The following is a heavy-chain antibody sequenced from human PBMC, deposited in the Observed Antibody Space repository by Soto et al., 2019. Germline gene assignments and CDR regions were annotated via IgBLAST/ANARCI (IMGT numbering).Heavy chain of an antibody. CDR1: VFPFSSYA. V-gene: IGHV3-23*01. CDR2: ISGSGGST. CDR3: ARRGPGTYFDY. J-gene: IGHJ4*02. D-gene: IGHD6-13*01. Sequence: GGSLSLSCAASVFPFSSYAMNWVRQAPGKGLEWVSVISGSGGSTYYADSVKGRFTISRDNSKNTLYLQMNSLRAEDTAVYYCARRGPGTYFDYWGQGTLVTVSS.